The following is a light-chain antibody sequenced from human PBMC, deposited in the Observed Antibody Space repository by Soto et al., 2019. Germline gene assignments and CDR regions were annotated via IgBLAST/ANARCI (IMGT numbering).Light chain of an antibody. CDR2: GAS. CDR1: QSVSSTY. V-gene: IGKV3-20*01. J-gene: IGKJ2*01. Sequence: EIVLTQSPGTPSLPLGETATLSCRASQSVSSTYLAWYQQKPGQAPRLLIYGASSRASGIPDRFSGSGSGTDFTLTISRLEPEDFAMYYCQQKVTFGQGTKLEIK. CDR3: QQKVT.